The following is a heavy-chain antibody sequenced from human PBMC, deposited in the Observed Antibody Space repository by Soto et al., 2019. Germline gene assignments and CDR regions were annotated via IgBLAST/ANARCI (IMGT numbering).Heavy chain of an antibody. CDR2: ISGNGGST. V-gene: IGHV3-23*01. J-gene: IGHJ4*02. Sequence: GGSLRLSCAASGFAFSGYVMDWVRQAPGKGLEWVSVISGNGGSTSYADSVKGRFTISRDNSKNTLYLHMNSLRSDDTAVYYCARDRAVAGDGFDDRGQGSLVTVSS. D-gene: IGHD6-19*01. CDR1: GFAFSGYV. CDR3: ARDRAVAGDGFDD.